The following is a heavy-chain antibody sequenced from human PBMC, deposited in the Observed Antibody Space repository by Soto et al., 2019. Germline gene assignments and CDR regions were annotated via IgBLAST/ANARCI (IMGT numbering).Heavy chain of an antibody. CDR1: GGSISGGDHY. V-gene: IGHV4-30-4*01. J-gene: IGHJ4*02. CDR2: IYYTGST. Sequence: SETLSLTCTVSGGSISGGDHYWSWIRQPPGKGLEWIGYIYYTGSTHFNPSLKSRVSMSVDTSNNQFSLRLSSVTAADTAVYFCARAHCHDTRESSPAYFDSWGQGTLVAVSS. D-gene: IGHD3-22*01. CDR3: ARAHCHDTRESSPAYFDS.